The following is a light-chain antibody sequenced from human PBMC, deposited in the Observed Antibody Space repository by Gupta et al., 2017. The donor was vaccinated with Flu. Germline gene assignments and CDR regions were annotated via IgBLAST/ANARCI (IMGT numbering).Light chain of an antibody. CDR2: GAS. J-gene: IGKJ1*01. V-gene: IGKV3-15*01. CDR1: QSVSTN. Sequence: VMTQSPATLSVSPGERATLSCRASQSVSTNLAWYQQRPGQAPWLLIYGASTRATGVPARFSGSGSGTEFTLTISSLQSEDFAVYYCQQYNNWPRTFGQGTKVGIK. CDR3: QQYNNWPRT.